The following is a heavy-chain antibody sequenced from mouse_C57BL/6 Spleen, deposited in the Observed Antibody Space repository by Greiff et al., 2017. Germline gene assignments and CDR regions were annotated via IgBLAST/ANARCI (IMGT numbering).Heavy chain of an antibody. CDR1: GYSITSYY. CDR3: ALGNGGYFAY. V-gene: IGHV1-52*01. Sequence: QVQLQQPGAGLVKPGSSVKLSCTASGYSITSYYLQWVKQRPIPGLEWSGNYDTYDGGTHYNPKFKDKATFTADKSSSPAYMQLSSLTSEDSAVYYCALGNGGYFAYWGQGTLVTVSA. J-gene: IGHJ3*01. D-gene: IGHD2-1*01. CDR2: YDTYDGGT.